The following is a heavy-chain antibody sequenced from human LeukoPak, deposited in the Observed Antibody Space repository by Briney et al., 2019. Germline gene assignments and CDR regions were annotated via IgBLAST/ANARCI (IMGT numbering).Heavy chain of an antibody. CDR3: ANNGYLSVAGTGGFDF. CDR2: ISGIGGSS. Sequence: GGSLRLSCAASGFTFSSYAMSWVRQAPGKGLEWVSSISGIGGSSYYDDSVKGRFIISRDNSKNTLYLQMNSLRAEDTAVYYCANNGYLSVAGTGGFDFWGQGTLVTVSS. J-gene: IGHJ4*02. CDR1: GFTFSSYA. D-gene: IGHD6-19*01. V-gene: IGHV3-23*01.